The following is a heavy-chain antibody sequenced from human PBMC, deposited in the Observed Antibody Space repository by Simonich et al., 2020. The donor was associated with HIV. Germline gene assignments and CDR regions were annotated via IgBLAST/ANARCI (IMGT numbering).Heavy chain of an antibody. J-gene: IGHJ5*02. Sequence: QVHLQQWGAGLLKPSETLSLTCAVYGESFSSYYWTWIRQPPGKGLEWIGEINHSGSPNYNPSRESRVTISIDTSKNQFSLKLRFVTAADTAVYYCARREGFWFDPWGQGALVLVSS. CDR3: ARREGFWFDP. CDR2: INHSGSP. V-gene: IGHV4-34*01. CDR1: GESFSSYY.